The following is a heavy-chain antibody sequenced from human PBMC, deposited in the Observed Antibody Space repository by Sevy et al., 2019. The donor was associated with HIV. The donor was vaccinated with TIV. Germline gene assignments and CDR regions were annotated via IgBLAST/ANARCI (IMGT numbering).Heavy chain of an antibody. CDR3: AKANEGGVALAGTDGMDV. CDR2: INWNSDNI. CDR1: GFMFDDYT. Sequence: GGSLRLSCAASGFMFDDYTMYWVRQAPGKGLEWVASINWNSDNIGYADSVKGRFTISRSKARSSLYLQMNTLRAEDTALYYCAKANEGGVALAGTDGMDVWGQGTTVTVSS. V-gene: IGHV3-9*01. D-gene: IGHD6-19*01. J-gene: IGHJ6*02.